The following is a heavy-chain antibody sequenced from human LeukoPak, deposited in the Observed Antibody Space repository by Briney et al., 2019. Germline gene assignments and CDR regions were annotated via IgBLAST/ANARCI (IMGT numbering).Heavy chain of an antibody. D-gene: IGHD3-10*01. Sequence: SETLSLTCTVSGGSISSSGYYWGWIRQPPGKGLEWLGSIYETGSTYYNPSLKSRVTISIDTSKNQFSLKLSSVTAADTAVYYCARRVTLFRGRGAFDIWGQGTMVTVSS. J-gene: IGHJ3*02. CDR1: GGSISSSGYY. CDR3: ARRVTLFRGRGAFDI. V-gene: IGHV4-39*07. CDR2: IYETGST.